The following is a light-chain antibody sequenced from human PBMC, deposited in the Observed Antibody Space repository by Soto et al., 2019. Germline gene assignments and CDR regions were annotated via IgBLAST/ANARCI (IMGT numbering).Light chain of an antibody. CDR3: QHSNSYSEA. V-gene: IGKV1-5*03. CDR2: KAS. Sequence: DIQMTQSPSTLSGSVGDRVTITCRASQTISSWWAWYQQKPGKAPKLLIYKASTLKSGVPSRLSGSGSGTEFTLTISSLQPDDFATYYCQHSNSYSEAFGQGTPVELK. J-gene: IGKJ1*01. CDR1: QTISSW.